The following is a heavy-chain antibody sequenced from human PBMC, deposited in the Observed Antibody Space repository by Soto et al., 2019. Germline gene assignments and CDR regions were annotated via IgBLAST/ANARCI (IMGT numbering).Heavy chain of an antibody. J-gene: IGHJ6*02. D-gene: IGHD4-17*01. V-gene: IGHV1-69*12. CDR1: GGTFSSYA. Sequence: QVQLVQSGAEVKKPGSSVKVSCKASGGTFSSYAISWVRQAPGQGLEWMGGIIPIFGTADYAQNFQGRVTLIADELKNTAYMALSSLRSEDTAVYYCASNYGAHRYYYGMDVWGQGTTVTVSS. CDR2: IIPIFGTA. CDR3: ASNYGAHRYYYGMDV.